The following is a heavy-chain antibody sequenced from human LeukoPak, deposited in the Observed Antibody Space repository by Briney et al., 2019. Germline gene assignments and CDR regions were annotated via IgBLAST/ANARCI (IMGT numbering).Heavy chain of an antibody. V-gene: IGHV4-34*01. Sequence: KPSETLSLTCAVYGGSFSGYYWSWIRQPPGKGLEWIGEINHSGSTNYNPSLKSRVTISVDTSKNQFSLKLSSVTAADTAVYYCARAAGRVATIRFDYWGQGTLVTVSS. J-gene: IGHJ4*02. CDR1: GGSFSGYY. CDR3: ARAAGRVATIRFDY. D-gene: IGHD5-12*01. CDR2: INHSGST.